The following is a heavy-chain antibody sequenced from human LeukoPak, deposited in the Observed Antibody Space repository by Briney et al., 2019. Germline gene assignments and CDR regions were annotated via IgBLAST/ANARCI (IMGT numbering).Heavy chain of an antibody. CDR2: VDDSGST. J-gene: IGHJ4*02. D-gene: IGHD5-18*01. Sequence: SETLSLTCTVSGGSISSYYWSWIRKPPGKGLQWIGYVDDSGSTNYNPSLKSRVTISIDTSKNQFSLKLSSVTAADTAVYYCARGRLWTWDYWGQGTLVTVSS. CDR1: GGSISSYY. CDR3: ARGRLWTWDY. V-gene: IGHV4-59*08.